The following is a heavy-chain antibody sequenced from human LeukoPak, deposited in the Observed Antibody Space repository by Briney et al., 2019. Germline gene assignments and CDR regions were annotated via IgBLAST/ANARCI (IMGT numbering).Heavy chain of an antibody. Sequence: SETLSLTCTVSGGSISSGDYYWSWIRQPPGKGLEWIGYIYYSGSTYYNPSLKSRVTISVDTPKNQFSLKLSSVTAADTAVYYCAGQSTVTTSDYWGQGTLVTVSS. J-gene: IGHJ4*02. CDR3: AGQSTVTTSDY. D-gene: IGHD4-11*01. V-gene: IGHV4-30-4*08. CDR2: IYYSGST. CDR1: GGSISSGDYY.